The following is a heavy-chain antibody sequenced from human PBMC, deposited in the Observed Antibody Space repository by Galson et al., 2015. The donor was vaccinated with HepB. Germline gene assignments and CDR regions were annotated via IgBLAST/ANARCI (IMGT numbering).Heavy chain of an antibody. CDR1: GLTFSNYA. CDR2: ISAGGDTT. Sequence: SLRLSCAASGLTFSNYAMTWVRQAPGKGLEWVSSISAGGDTTYYADSVKGRFTISRDNAKKMLSLRTNSLRAEDTAVYYCAKGDVWGSAARNYGMDVLGQGTTVTVSS. D-gene: IGHD3-16*01. V-gene: IGHV3-23*01. CDR3: AKGDVWGSAARNYGMDV. J-gene: IGHJ6*02.